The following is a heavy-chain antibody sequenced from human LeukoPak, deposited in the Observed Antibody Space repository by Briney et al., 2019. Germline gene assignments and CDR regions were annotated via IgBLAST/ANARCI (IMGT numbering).Heavy chain of an antibody. CDR1: GFTFSSYA. CDR3: ARERYSGYDYYADY. J-gene: IGHJ4*02. CDR2: ISYDGSNK. D-gene: IGHD5-12*01. V-gene: IGHV3-30*04. Sequence: PGRSLRLSCAASGFTFSSYAMHWVRQAPGKGLEWVAVISYDGSNKYYADSVKGRFTISRDKSKNTLYLQMNSLRAEDTAVYYCARERYSGYDYYADYWGQGTLVTVSS.